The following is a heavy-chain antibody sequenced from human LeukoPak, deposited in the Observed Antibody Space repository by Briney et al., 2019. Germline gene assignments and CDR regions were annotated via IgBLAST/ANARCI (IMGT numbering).Heavy chain of an antibody. CDR2: INPNSGGT. J-gene: IGHJ4*02. V-gene: IGHV1-2*05. CDR3: ARDAGRQQLAGGY. Sequence: SVKVSCKASGYTFTGYYMHWVRQAPGQGLEWMGRINPNSGGTNYAQKIQGRVTMTRDTSISTAYMELSRLRSDDTVVYYCARDAGRQQLAGGYWGQGTLVTVSS. CDR1: GYTFTGYY. D-gene: IGHD6-13*01.